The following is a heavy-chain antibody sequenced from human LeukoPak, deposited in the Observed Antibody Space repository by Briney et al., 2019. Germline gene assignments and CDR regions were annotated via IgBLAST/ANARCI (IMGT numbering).Heavy chain of an antibody. J-gene: IGHJ4*02. CDR3: ARRGYGDYAPFDY. CDR2: IYSGGST. V-gene: IGHV3-66*04. CDR1: GFTVITNY. D-gene: IGHD4-17*01. Sequence: GRSLRLSCAVSGFTVITNYMNWVRQAPGKGLEWVSVIYSGGSTYYADSVKGRFTISRDNSKNTLYLQMNSLRAEDTAVYYCARRGYGDYAPFDYWGQGTLVTVSS.